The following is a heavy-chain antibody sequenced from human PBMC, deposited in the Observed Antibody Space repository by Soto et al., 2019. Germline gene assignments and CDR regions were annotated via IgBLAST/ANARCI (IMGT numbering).Heavy chain of an antibody. J-gene: IGHJ4*02. CDR1: GFTFSSYA. CDR3: AKRSSSSTFVY. Sequence: EVQLLESGGGLVQPGESLRLSCAASGFTFSSYAMSWVRQAPGKGLEWVSGISGSDDSTYYADSVKGRFTISRDNSKNTLYLQMNSLRADDTAVYYCAKRSSSSTFVYWGQGALFTVAS. D-gene: IGHD6-6*01. V-gene: IGHV3-23*01. CDR2: ISGSDDST.